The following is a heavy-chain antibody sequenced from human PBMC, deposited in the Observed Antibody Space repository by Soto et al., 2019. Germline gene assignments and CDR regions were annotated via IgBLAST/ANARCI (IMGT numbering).Heavy chain of an antibody. Sequence: GASVKVSCKASGYSSIHYGITWVRQAPGQGLEWMGWISPHSGNTNYAQKLQGRVAMTTDRSTTTTYMELRSLRSDDTAVYYCASPRELSYSYFYFFTLDVWGQGTTVTVSS. D-gene: IGHD2-21*01. CDR1: GYSSIHYG. J-gene: IGHJ6*02. V-gene: IGHV1-18*04. CDR3: ASPRELSYSYFYFFTLDV. CDR2: ISPHSGNT.